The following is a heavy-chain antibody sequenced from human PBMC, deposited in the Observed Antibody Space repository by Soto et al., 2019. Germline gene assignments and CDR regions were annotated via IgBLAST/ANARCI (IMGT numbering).Heavy chain of an antibody. J-gene: IGHJ6*02. V-gene: IGHV3-48*02. CDR2: VSLDSDSI. D-gene: IGHD3-3*01. Sequence: GGSLRLSCRASGSDFSTYSMNWVRQAPGQGLEWIAYVSLDSDSIQYADSVKGRFTISRDDAENSLYLQMDSLRDEDTATYYRARLYYDYVWGQGTTVTVSS. CDR1: GSDFSTYS. CDR3: ARLYYDYV.